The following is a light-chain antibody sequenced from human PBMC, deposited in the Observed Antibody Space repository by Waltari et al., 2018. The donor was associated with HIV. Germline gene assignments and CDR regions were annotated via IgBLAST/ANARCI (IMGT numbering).Light chain of an antibody. Sequence: QSALTQPPSASGSLGQSVTISCTGSSSDIGAYDSVSWFQQPPRSAPQLLLYAVTRRPSTVSDRFSGSRSGSTAFLTVAGLQPDDEATYFCSSYGDSLRVLFGGGTNVTVL. CDR1: SSDIGAYDS. CDR3: SSYGDSLRVL. J-gene: IGLJ3*02. V-gene: IGLV2-8*01. CDR2: AVT.